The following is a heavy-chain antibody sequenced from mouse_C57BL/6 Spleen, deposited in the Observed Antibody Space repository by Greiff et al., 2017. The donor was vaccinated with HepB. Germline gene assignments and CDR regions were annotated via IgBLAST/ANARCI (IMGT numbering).Heavy chain of an antibody. V-gene: IGHV2-9-1*01. Sequence: VKVVESGPGLVAPSQSLSITCTVSGFSLTSYAISWVRQPPGKGLEWLGVIWTGGGTNYNSALKSRLSISKDNSKSQVFLKMNSLQTDDTARYYCARIYYGYLGYAMDYWGQGTSVTVSS. J-gene: IGHJ4*01. CDR1: GFSLTSYA. CDR3: ARIYYGYLGYAMDY. CDR2: IWTGGGT. D-gene: IGHD2-2*01.